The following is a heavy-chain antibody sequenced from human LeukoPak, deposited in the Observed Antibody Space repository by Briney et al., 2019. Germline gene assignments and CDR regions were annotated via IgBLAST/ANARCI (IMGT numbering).Heavy chain of an antibody. V-gene: IGHV4-59*08. Sequence: SETLSLTCTVSGGSISSYYWSWIRQPPGKGLEWIGYIYYSGSTNYNPSLKSRVTISVDTSKNQFSLKLSSVTAADTAVYSCARHCSSTSCHYYYMDVWGKGTTVTVSS. CDR2: IYYSGST. D-gene: IGHD2-2*01. J-gene: IGHJ6*03. CDR3: ARHCSSTSCHYYYMDV. CDR1: GGSISSYY.